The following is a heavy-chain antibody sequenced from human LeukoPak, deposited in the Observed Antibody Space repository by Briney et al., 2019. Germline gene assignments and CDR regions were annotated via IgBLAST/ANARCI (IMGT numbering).Heavy chain of an antibody. CDR2: ITDSGGNT. CDR3: AKARSGVVAAGTNY. J-gene: IGHJ4*02. V-gene: IGHV3-23*01. D-gene: IGHD6-13*01. CDR1: GFTFRTYA. Sequence: GGSLRLSCTASGFTFRTYAMSWVRQAPGKGLEWVSAITDSGGNTYYAAPVEGRFTISRDNSKNTLYLQMNSLRAEDTAVYYCAKARSGVVAAGTNYWGQGTLVTVSS.